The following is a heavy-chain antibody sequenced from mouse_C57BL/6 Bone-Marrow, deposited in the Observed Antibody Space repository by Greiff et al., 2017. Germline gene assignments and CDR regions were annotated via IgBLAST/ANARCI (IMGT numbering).Heavy chain of an antibody. CDR2: IYWDDDK. J-gene: IGHJ1*03. CDR3: ARRGFISTVVATDWYFDV. V-gene: IGHV8-12*01. D-gene: IGHD1-1*01. Sequence: QVTLKESGPGILQSSQTLSLTCSFSGFSLSTSGMGVSWIRQPSGKGLEWLAHIYWDDDKRYNPSLKSRLTISKDTSRNQVFLKITSVDTADTATDYCARRGFISTVVATDWYFDVWGTGTTVTVSS. CDR1: GFSLSTSGMG.